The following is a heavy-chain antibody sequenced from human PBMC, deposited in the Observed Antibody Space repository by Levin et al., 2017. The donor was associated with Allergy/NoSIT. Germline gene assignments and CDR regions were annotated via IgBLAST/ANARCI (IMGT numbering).Heavy chain of an antibody. CDR2: ISHSGST. V-gene: IGHV4-4*02. J-gene: IGHJ5*02. D-gene: IGHD3-10*01. CDR1: GGVITISHS. Sequence: SETLSLTCTISGGVITISHSWGWVRQPPGKGLEWIGEISHSGSTNYNPSLKSRVTISVDKSKNHFSLNLTSVTAADTAIYYCARLTFYFGSGSRTGWFGPWGQGSLVTVSS. CDR3: ARLTFYFGSGSRTGWFGP.